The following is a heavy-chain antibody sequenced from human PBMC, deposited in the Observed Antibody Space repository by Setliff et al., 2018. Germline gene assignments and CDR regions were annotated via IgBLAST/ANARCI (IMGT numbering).Heavy chain of an antibody. Sequence: ASVKVSCKASGYTFNNYFLHWVRQAPGQGLEWMGRVHPYSGHTNYAKNFQGRVTMTRDTSITTAYMELSSLRSDDTAVYYCARVPQEAFYYYDRGNHFDSWGQGTLVTVSS. CDR1: GYTFNNYF. CDR2: VHPYSGHT. V-gene: IGHV1-2*06. CDR3: ARVPQEAFYYYDRGNHFDS. D-gene: IGHD3-22*01. J-gene: IGHJ4*02.